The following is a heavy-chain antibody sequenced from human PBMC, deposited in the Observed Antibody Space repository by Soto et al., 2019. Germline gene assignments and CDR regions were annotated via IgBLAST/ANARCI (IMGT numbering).Heavy chain of an antibody. J-gene: IGHJ5*02. V-gene: IGHV4-59*12. CDR2: IFYSGST. CDR1: GGSISGYY. Sequence: SETLSLTCIVSGGSISGYYWSWIRQPPGKGLEWIGYIFYSGSTNYNPSLKSRVTISVDRSKNQFSLKLSSVTAADTAVYYCARVPDRWGQGTLVTVSS. CDR3: ARVPDR. D-gene: IGHD2-2*01.